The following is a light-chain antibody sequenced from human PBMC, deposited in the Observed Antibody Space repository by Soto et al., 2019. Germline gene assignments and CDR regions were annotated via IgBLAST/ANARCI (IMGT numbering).Light chain of an antibody. Sequence: DLQMTQSPSTLSASVGARLTITCRASQSISSWLDWYQQKPGKAPKLLIYKASTLKSGVPSRFSGSGSGTEVTLTISSLQPDDFATYYCQHYNSYSEAFGQGTKVDI. CDR2: KAS. CDR3: QHYNSYSEA. CDR1: QSISSW. V-gene: IGKV1-5*03. J-gene: IGKJ1*01.